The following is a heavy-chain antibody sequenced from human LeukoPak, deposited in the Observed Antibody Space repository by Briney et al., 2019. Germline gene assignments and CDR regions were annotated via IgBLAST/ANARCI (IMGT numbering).Heavy chain of an antibody. J-gene: IGHJ3*02. V-gene: IGHV1-2*02. CDR1: GYTFTGYY. CDR2: INPNSGGT. D-gene: IGHD6-6*01. CDR3: ARISSFLGYAAFDI. Sequence: ASVKVSCKASGYTFTGYYMHWVRQAPGQGLEWMGWINPNSGGTNYAQKFQGRVTMTRDTSISTAYMELSRLRSDDTAVYYCARISSFLGYAAFDIWGQGTMVTVSS.